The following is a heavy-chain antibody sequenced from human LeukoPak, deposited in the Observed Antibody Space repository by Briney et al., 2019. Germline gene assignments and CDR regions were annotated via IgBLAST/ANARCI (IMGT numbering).Heavy chain of an antibody. CDR1: GFTFSSYG. Sequence: PGGSLRLSCAASGFTFSSYGMHWVRQAPGKGLEWVAFIRYDGSNKYYADSVKGRFTISRDNSKNTLYLQMNSLRAEDTAVYYCAKANIAARSAPLVYWGQGTLVTVSS. CDR3: AKANIAARSAPLVY. D-gene: IGHD6-6*01. CDR2: IRYDGSNK. J-gene: IGHJ4*02. V-gene: IGHV3-30*02.